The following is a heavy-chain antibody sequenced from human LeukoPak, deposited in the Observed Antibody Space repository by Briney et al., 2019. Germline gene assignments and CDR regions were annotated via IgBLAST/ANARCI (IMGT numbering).Heavy chain of an antibody. CDR3: ARGPRVYSYTPLEYFQH. V-gene: IGHV4-34*01. Sequence: KPSETLSLTCAVYGGSFSGYYWSWIRQPPGKGLEWIGEINHSGSTNYNPSLKSRVTISVDTSKNQFSLKLSSVTAADTAVYYCARGPRVYSYTPLEYFQHWGQGTLVTVSS. J-gene: IGHJ1*01. D-gene: IGHD5-18*01. CDR1: GGSFSGYY. CDR2: INHSGST.